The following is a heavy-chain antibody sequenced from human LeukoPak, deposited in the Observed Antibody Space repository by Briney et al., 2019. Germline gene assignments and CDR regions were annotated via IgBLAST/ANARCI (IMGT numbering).Heavy chain of an antibody. V-gene: IGHV3-23*01. CDR1: GFTFSSYA. J-gene: IGHJ4*02. D-gene: IGHD3-10*01. CDR3: AKIQGGSGSLALDY. Sequence: PGGSLRLSCAASGFTFSSYAMSWVRQAPGKGLEWVSAISGSGGSTYYADSVKGRFTISRDNSRNTLYLQMNSLRAEDTAVYYCAKIQGGSGSLALDYWGQGTLVTVSS. CDR2: ISGSGGST.